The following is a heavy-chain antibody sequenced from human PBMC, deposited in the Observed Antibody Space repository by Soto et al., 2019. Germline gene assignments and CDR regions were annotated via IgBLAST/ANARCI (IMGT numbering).Heavy chain of an antibody. V-gene: IGHV3-23*01. CDR2: ISGSGGST. CDR1: GFTFSSYA. Sequence: GGSLRLSCAASGFTFSSYAMSWVRQAPGKGREWVSGISGSGGSTYYADSVKGRFTISRDNSKDTLYLQMTSLRAEDTAIYYCRHSSASRPDFAHNRDVWGQGTTVTVSS. J-gene: IGHJ6*02. CDR3: RHSSASRPDFAHNRDV. D-gene: IGHD6-6*01.